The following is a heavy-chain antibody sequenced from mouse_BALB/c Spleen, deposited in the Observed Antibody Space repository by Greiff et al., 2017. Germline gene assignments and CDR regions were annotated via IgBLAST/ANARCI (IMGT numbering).Heavy chain of an antibody. CDR2: ISNLAYSI. J-gene: IGHJ4*01. D-gene: IGHD2-1*01. V-gene: IGHV5-15*02. Sequence: EVQLVESGGGLVQPGGSRKFSCAASGFTFSDYGIAWVRQAPGQGPEWVAFISNLAYSIYYADTVTGRFTISRENAKNTLYLEMSSLRSEDTAMYYCARKYGNYAMDYWGQGTSVTVSS. CDR3: ARKYGNYAMDY. CDR1: GFTFSDYG.